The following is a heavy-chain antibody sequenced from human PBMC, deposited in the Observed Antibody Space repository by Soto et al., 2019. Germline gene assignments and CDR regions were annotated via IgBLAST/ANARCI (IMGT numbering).Heavy chain of an antibody. CDR3: AKDGSKNGVDP. CDR1: GFTVSSNY. J-gene: IGHJ5*02. CDR2: IYSGGST. V-gene: IGHV3-53*01. D-gene: IGHD4-17*01. Sequence: EVQLVESGGGLIQPGGSLRLSCAASGFTVSSNYMSWVRQAPGKGLEWVSVIYSGGSTYYADSVKGRFTISRDNSKHTRHHQMNRLRAEDTAVSYCAKDGSKNGVDPWGQGTLGTVSS.